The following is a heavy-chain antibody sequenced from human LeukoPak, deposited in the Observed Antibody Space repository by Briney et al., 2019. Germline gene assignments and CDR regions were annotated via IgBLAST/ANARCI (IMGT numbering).Heavy chain of an antibody. CDR2: IKFDGSDK. V-gene: IGHV3-7*01. CDR1: GFTFSNYW. J-gene: IGHJ4*02. Sequence: GGSLRLSCAASGFTFSNYWMSWVRQAPGKGLEWVANIKFDGSDKFYVDSVKGRFTISRDNAKNSLYLQMNSLRAEDTAVYYCVRGNPYNWSYWGQGTLVTVSS. D-gene: IGHD1-1*01. CDR3: VRGNPYNWSY.